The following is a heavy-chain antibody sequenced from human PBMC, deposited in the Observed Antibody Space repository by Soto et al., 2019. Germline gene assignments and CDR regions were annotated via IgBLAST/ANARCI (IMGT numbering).Heavy chain of an antibody. D-gene: IGHD1-26*01. J-gene: IGHJ4*02. CDR1: GFSFSSYV. CDR2: ISYDGGNK. CDR3: AKDTDVVGAAYKFDY. V-gene: IGHV3-30*18. Sequence: GGSLRLSCVSYGFSFSSYVMHWVRQAPGKGLEWVAVISYDGGNKYYADSVKGRFTISRDNSKNTLDLQMNSLRGEDTAVYYCAKDTDVVGAAYKFDYWGQGTLVTVSS.